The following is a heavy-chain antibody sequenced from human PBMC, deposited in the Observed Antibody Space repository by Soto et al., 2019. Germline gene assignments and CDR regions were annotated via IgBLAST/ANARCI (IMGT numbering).Heavy chain of an antibody. D-gene: IGHD3-3*01. CDR3: ASQGLDYDFWSGYYTEASDV. V-gene: IGHV1-69*01. J-gene: IGHJ6*02. CDR1: GDRFSIDA. CDR2: IIPIFGTA. Sequence: SVKGYCKTAGDRFSIDAVGWGRQDTGQGLEWMGGIIPIFGTANYAQKFQGRVTITADESTSTAYMELSSLRSEDTAVYYCASQGLDYDFWSGYYTEASDVWGQGTTVPVSS.